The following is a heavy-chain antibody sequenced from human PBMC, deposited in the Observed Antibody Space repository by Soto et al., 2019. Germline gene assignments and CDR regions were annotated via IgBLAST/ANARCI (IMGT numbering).Heavy chain of an antibody. V-gene: IGHV3-33*01. Sequence: QVQLVESGGGVVQPGRSLRLSCAASGFGFSGYGMHWVRQAPGKGLEWVAVIWYDGTNENYADSVRGRFTISRDNSKNPLYLQMNSLILQATPVYYSPRGYLWSGEVSVHDDWGQGTLFTVSS. J-gene: IGHJ4*02. CDR3: PRGYLWSGEVSVHDD. CDR2: IWYDGTNE. CDR1: GFGFSGYG. D-gene: IGHD3-10*01.